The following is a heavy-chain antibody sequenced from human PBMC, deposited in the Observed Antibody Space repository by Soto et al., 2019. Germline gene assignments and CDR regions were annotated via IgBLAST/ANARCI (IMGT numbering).Heavy chain of an antibody. V-gene: IGHV4-34*01. J-gene: IGHJ6*02. CDR1: GGSFSGYY. CDR2: INHSGST. CDR3: ARGPYYYYGMDV. Sequence: SETLSLTCAVYGGSFSGYYWSWIRQPPGKGLEWIGEINHSGSTNYNPSLKSRVTISVDTSKNQFSLKLSSVTAADTAVYYCARGPYYYYGMDVWGQGTTVT.